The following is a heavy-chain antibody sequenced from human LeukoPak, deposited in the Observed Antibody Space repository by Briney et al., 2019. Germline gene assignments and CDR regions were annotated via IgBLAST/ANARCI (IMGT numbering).Heavy chain of an antibody. V-gene: IGHV1-69*01. CDR3: ARDLVYDSSGRFLFDY. J-gene: IGHJ4*02. CDR2: IIPIFGTA. CDR1: GGTFSSYA. Sequence: GASVKVSCKASGGTFSSYAISWVRQAPGQGLEWMGGIIPIFGTANYAQKFQGRVTITADESTSTAYMELSSLRSEDTAVYYCARDLVYDSSGRFLFDYWGQGTLVTVSS. D-gene: IGHD3-22*01.